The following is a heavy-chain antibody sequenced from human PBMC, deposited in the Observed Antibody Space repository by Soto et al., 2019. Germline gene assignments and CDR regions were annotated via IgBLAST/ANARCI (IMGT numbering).Heavy chain of an antibody. Sequence: SVKVSCKASGGTFSSYAISWVRQAPGQGLEWMGGIIPIFGTANYAQKFQGRVTITADESTSTAYMELSSLRSEETAVYYCARETPAPITIFGVYYYYGMDVWGQGTTVTVYS. J-gene: IGHJ6*02. CDR1: GGTFSSYA. CDR3: ARETPAPITIFGVYYYYGMDV. D-gene: IGHD3-3*01. CDR2: IIPIFGTA. V-gene: IGHV1-69*13.